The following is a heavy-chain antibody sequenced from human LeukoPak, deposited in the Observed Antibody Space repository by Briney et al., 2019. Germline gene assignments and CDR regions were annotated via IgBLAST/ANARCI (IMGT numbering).Heavy chain of an antibody. CDR3: AREGLYSSSWYYFDY. Sequence: GASVKVSCKASGYTFTGYCMHWVRQAPGQGLEWMGWINPNSGGTNYAQKFQGRVTMTRDTSISTAYMELSRLRSDDTAVYYCAREGLYSSSWYYFDYWGQGTLVTVSS. CDR2: INPNSGGT. D-gene: IGHD6-13*01. J-gene: IGHJ4*02. CDR1: GYTFTGYC. V-gene: IGHV1-2*02.